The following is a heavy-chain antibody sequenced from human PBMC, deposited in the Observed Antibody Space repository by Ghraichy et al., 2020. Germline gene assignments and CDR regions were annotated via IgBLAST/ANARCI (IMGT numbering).Heavy chain of an antibody. Sequence: SQTLSLTCTVSGYSISSGYYWGWIRQPPGKGLEWIGSIYHSGSTYYNPSLKSRVTISVDTSKNQFSLKLSSVTAADTAVYYCARDRGHYGDYDDNDYWGQGTLVTVSS. D-gene: IGHD4-17*01. CDR1: GYSISSGYY. CDR3: ARDRGHYGDYDDNDY. J-gene: IGHJ4*02. CDR2: IYHSGST. V-gene: IGHV4-38-2*02.